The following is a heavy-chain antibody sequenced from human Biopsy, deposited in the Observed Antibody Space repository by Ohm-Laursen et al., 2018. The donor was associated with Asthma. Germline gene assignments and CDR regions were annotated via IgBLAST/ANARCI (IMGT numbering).Heavy chain of an antibody. CDR2: IDPSDSST. D-gene: IGHD3-22*01. CDR3: SRLTYAYESRAHYLIDY. CDR1: GYSFKHYW. Sequence: GESLKISCKGSGYSFKHYWITWVRHMPGKGLEWMGTIDPSDSSTKYSPSFEGRVTLSADMSSSTAYLHWGSLKASDTAVYYCSRLTYAYESRAHYLIDYWGQGTLVTVSS. V-gene: IGHV5-10-1*01. J-gene: IGHJ4*02.